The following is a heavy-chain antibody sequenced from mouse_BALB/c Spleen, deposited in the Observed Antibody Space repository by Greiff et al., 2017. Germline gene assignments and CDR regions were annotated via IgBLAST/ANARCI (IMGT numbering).Heavy chain of an antibody. CDR2: IWRGGST. Sequence: VHLVESGPSLVQPSQSLSITCTVSGFSLTSYGVHWVRQSPGKGLEWLGVIWRGGSTDYNAAFMSRLSITKDNSKSQVFFKMNSLQADDTAIYYCAKKITVGGSMDYWGQGTSVTVSS. CDR3: AKKITVGGSMDY. V-gene: IGHV2-5-1*01. CDR1: GFSLTSYG. D-gene: IGHD1-1*01. J-gene: IGHJ4*01.